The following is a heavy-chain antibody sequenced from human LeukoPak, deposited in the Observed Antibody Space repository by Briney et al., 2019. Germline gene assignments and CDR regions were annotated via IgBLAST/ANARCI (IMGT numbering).Heavy chain of an antibody. D-gene: IGHD6-13*01. Sequence: SETLSLTCAVYGGSFSGYYWSWIRQPPGKGLEWIGEINHSGSTNYNPSLKSRVTISVDTSKNQFSLKLSSVTAADTAVYYCARGLQLVPDYFDYRGQGTLVTVSS. V-gene: IGHV4-34*01. CDR2: INHSGST. J-gene: IGHJ4*02. CDR3: ARGLQLVPDYFDY. CDR1: GGSFSGYY.